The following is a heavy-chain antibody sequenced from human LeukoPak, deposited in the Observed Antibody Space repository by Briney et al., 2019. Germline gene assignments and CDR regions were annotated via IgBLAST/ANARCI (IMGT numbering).Heavy chain of an antibody. CDR2: INPNSGGT. CDR1: GYTFTGYY. Sequence: VASVKVSCKASGYTFTGYYMHWVRQAPGQGLEWMGWINPNSGGTNYAQKFQGRVTMTRDTSISTAYMELSRLRSDDTAVYYCARDPVWDPYYYYYMDVWGKGTTVTVSS. D-gene: IGHD1-26*01. V-gene: IGHV1-2*02. J-gene: IGHJ6*03. CDR3: ARDPVWDPYYYYYMDV.